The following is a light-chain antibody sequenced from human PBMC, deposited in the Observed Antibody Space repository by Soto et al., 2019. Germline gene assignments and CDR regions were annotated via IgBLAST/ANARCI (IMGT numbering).Light chain of an antibody. CDR2: AAS. Sequence: IQLTQSPSFLSASLGDRVTITCRSSQGIGSYLTWYQQKPGKAPRLLIYAASTLQSGVPSRFSGSGSDTEFTLTISSLQPEDFATYYCQQLNNYPRTFGGGTKVDIK. CDR3: QQLNNYPRT. CDR1: QGIGSY. J-gene: IGKJ4*02. V-gene: IGKV1-9*01.